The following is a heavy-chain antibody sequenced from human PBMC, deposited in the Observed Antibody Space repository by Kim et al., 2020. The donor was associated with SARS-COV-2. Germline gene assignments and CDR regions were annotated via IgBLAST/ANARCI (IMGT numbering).Heavy chain of an antibody. CDR1: GYSFTSYW. CDR3: ASLSIAAAGTTYYYYGMDV. J-gene: IGHJ6*02. CDR2: IDPSDSYT. D-gene: IGHD6-13*01. V-gene: IGHV5-10-1*01. Sequence: GESLKISCKGSGYSFTSYWISWVRQMPGKGLEWMGRIDPSDSYTNYSPSFQGHVTISADKSISTAYLQWSSLKASDTAMYYCASLSIAAAGTTYYYYGMDVWGQGTTVTVSS.